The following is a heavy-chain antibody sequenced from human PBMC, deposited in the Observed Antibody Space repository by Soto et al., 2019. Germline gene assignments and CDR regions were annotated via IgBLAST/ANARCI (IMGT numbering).Heavy chain of an antibody. Sequence: QVQLVESGGGVVQPGRSLRLSCAASGFTFSSYGMHWVRQAPGKGLEWVAVIWYDGSNKYYADSVKGRFTISRDNSKNTLYLQMNSLRAEDTAVYYCAREYSSSSPIVGYFDLWGRGTLVTVSS. CDR1: GFTFSSYG. J-gene: IGHJ2*01. CDR2: IWYDGSNK. D-gene: IGHD6-6*01. V-gene: IGHV3-33*01. CDR3: AREYSSSSPIVGYFDL.